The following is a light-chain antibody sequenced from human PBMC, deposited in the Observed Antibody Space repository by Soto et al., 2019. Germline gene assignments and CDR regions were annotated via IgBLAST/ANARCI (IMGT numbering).Light chain of an antibody. J-gene: IGLJ2*01. Sequence: QSALTQPRSVSGSPGQSVTISCTGTSSDVGGYNYVSWYQQHPGKAPKLMIYDVSKRPSGVTYRFSGSKSGNTASLTISGLQADDDADYYFCSYAGSYTYLVFGGGTKLTVL. CDR3: CSYAGSYTYLV. CDR1: SSDVGGYNY. V-gene: IGLV2-11*01. CDR2: DVS.